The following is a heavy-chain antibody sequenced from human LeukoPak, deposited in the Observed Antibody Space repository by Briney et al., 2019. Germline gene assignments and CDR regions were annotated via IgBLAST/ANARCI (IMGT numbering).Heavy chain of an antibody. D-gene: IGHD3-10*01. J-gene: IGHJ4*02. CDR3: ARSSITMVRGVMGTLGY. V-gene: IGHV1-2*04. Sequence: GASVKVSCKASGYTFTGYYMHWVRQAPGQGLEWMGWINPNSGGTNYAQKFQGWVTMTRDTSISTAYMELSRLRSDDTAVYYCARSSITMVRGVMGTLGYWGQGTLVTVSS. CDR2: INPNSGGT. CDR1: GYTFTGYY.